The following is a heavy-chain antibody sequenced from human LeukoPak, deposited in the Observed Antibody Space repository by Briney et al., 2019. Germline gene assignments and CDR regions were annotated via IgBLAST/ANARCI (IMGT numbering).Heavy chain of an antibody. CDR1: GFTVTDYY. Sequence: GGSLRLSCAASGFTVTDYYMSWIRQAPGKGLVWVSYISSSGSTIYYADSVKGRFTISRDNAKNSLYLQMNSLRAEDTAVYYCARVPPIDFWSGSFAMDVWGKGTTVTVSS. CDR2: ISSSGSTI. J-gene: IGHJ6*03. D-gene: IGHD3-3*01. CDR3: ARVPPIDFWSGSFAMDV. V-gene: IGHV3-11*04.